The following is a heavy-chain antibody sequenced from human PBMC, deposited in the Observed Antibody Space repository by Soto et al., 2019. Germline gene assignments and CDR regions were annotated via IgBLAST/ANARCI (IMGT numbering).Heavy chain of an antibody. CDR1: GFSLTTSGMC. CDR2: IDWGDDK. D-gene: IGHD3-9*01. V-gene: IGHV2-70*01. Sequence: SGPTLVNPTQTLTLTCTFSGFSLTTSGMCVTWIRQPPGKALEWLALIDWGDDKYYNTSLMTRLTLSKDTPKNQVVLPMNNKDPVDTGTYYSPRLVKGGTFDWIQIDNWGQGTLVTVSS. CDR3: PRLVKGGTFDWIQIDN. J-gene: IGHJ4*02.